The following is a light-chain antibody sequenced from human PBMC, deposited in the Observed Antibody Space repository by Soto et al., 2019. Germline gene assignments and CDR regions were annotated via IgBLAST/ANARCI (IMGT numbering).Light chain of an antibody. Sequence: IQMTQCPSTLSGSVGDRVTIAFRASQGISSYLAWYQQKPGKAPKLLIYAASTLQSGVPSRFSGSGSGTDFTLTISCLQSEDFAPYYCQQYYSYPRTFGQGTEVDNK. V-gene: IGKV1-8*01. CDR1: QGISSY. CDR2: AAS. CDR3: QQYYSYPRT. J-gene: IGKJ1*01.